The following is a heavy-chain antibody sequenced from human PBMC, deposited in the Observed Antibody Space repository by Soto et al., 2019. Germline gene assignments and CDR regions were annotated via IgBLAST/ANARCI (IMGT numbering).Heavy chain of an antibody. CDR3: GRLTGLPHHYSTDV. CDR1: GYTFTNYW. V-gene: IGHV5-51*01. Sequence: PGESLKISCQGSGYTFTNYWIGWVRQMPGKGLEWMGVIYPGDSDTKYSPSFQGQVTFSADKSINTAYLQWTSLKASDTAMYFCGRLTGLPHHYSTDVWGQGTTVTVSS. CDR2: IYPGDSDT. J-gene: IGHJ6*02. D-gene: IGHD3-9*01.